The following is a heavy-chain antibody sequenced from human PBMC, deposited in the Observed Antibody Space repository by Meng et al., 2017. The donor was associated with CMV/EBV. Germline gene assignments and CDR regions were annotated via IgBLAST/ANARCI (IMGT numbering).Heavy chain of an antibody. J-gene: IGHJ5*02. CDR2: IYYSVNT. D-gene: IGHD7-27*01. V-gene: IGHV4-30-4*08. Sequence: CTVSGGSISSGDYYWSWIRQPPGEGLEWIGYIYYSVNTYYNPSLKSRVSISVDTSKNQFSLKVSSVTAADTAVYYCASTGDSVNWFDPWGQGTLVTVSS. CDR3: ASTGDSVNWFDP. CDR1: GGSISSGDYY.